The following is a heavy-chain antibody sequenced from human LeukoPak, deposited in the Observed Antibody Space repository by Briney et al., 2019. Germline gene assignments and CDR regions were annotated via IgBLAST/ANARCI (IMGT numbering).Heavy chain of an antibody. Sequence: PSETLSLTCTVSGGSISSYYGSWIRQPPGKGLEWIGYIYYSGSTNYNPSLKSRVTISVDTSKNQFSLKLSSVTAADTAVYYCARDDPRSALDIWGQGTMVTVSS. J-gene: IGHJ3*02. CDR1: GGSISSYY. V-gene: IGHV4-59*01. CDR3: ARDDPRSALDI. CDR2: IYYSGST.